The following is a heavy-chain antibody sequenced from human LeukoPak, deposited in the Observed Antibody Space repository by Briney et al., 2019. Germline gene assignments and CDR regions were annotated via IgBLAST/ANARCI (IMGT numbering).Heavy chain of an antibody. J-gene: IGHJ2*01. CDR3: ARVVSQAAPDWYMDV. CDR1: GYAVGSSHY. V-gene: IGHV4-38-2*01. Sequence: SETLSLTCDVSGYAVGSSHYWGWIRQPPGRGLQWIGHVNFHGTSAYNASLRGRVSISTEASKNRFPLRLTSVTGADAAIYYCARVVSQAAPDWYMDVWGGGTVVIVSS. CDR2: VNFHGTS. D-gene: IGHD2-21*01.